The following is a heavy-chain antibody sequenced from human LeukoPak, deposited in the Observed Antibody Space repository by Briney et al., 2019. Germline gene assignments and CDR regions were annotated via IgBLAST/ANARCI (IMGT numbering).Heavy chain of an antibody. J-gene: IGHJ6*03. CDR1: GFSFSSYW. CDR3: ARDRLSYGSGSYYTHDYYYYYMDV. D-gene: IGHD3-10*01. CDR2: ISNDESTI. Sequence: PGGSLRLSCAASGFSFSSYWMHWVRQAPGKGPVWVSLISNDESTIIYADSVKGRFTISRDNAKNSLYLQMNSLRAEDTAVYYCARDRLSYGSGSYYTHDYYYYYMDVWGKGTTVTVSS. V-gene: IGHV3-74*01.